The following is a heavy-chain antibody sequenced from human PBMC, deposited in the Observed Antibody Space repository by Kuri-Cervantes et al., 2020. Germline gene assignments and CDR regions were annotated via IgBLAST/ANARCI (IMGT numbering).Heavy chain of an antibody. CDR2: INSDGSST. J-gene: IGHJ4*02. V-gene: IGHV3-74*01. CDR3: TTGPLTMIVVVIPY. CDR1: GFTFSSYW. Sequence: GESLKISCAASGFTFSSYWMHWVRQAPGKGLVWVSRINSDGSSTSYADSVKGRFTISRDNAKNTLYLQMNSLRAEDTAVYYCTTGPLTMIVVVIPYWGQGTLVTVSS. D-gene: IGHD3-22*01.